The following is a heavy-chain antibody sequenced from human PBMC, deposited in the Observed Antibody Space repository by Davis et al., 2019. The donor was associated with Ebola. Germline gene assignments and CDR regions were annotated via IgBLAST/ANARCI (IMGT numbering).Heavy chain of an antibody. CDR1: GFTFSSYW. CDR2: IKQDGSEK. J-gene: IGHJ6*02. D-gene: IGHD3-10*01. CDR3: ARDIMVQGEYYYYYYGMDV. Sequence: GESLKISCAASGFTFSSYWMSWVRQAPGKGLEWVANIKQDGSEKYYVDSVKGRFTISRDNAKNSLYLQTNSLRAEDTAVYYCARDIMVQGEYYYYYYGMDVWGQGTTVTVSS. V-gene: IGHV3-7*01.